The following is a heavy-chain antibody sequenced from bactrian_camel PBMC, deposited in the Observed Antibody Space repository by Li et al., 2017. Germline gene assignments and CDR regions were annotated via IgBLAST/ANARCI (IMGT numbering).Heavy chain of an antibody. D-gene: IGHD3*01. CDR1: GFAFSTID. Sequence: VQLVESGGGSVQPGGSLRLSCAASGFAFSTIDMRWLRQAPGKGLEWVAFIGPTGKITRYADSVKGRFTISRDNAKNSVFLQLNSLKTEDSAMYYCANDFYGHRYSPLGRGTQVTVS. J-gene: IGHJ6*01. CDR3: ANDFYGHRYSP. CDR2: IGPTGKIT. V-gene: IGHV3S40*01.